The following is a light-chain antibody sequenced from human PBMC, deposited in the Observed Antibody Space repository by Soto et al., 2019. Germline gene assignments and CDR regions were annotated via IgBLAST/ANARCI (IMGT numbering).Light chain of an antibody. CDR3: SSYTSSSTLV. CDR2: EVT. V-gene: IGLV2-14*02. Sequence: QSALTQPASVSGSPGQSITISCTGTSSDVGSHNFVSWYQQRPGKAPKLMIFEVTKRPSGVSNRFSASKSGNTASLTISGVQPEGEADYYCSSYTSSSTLVFGGGTKLTVL. CDR1: SSDVGSHNF. J-gene: IGLJ2*01.